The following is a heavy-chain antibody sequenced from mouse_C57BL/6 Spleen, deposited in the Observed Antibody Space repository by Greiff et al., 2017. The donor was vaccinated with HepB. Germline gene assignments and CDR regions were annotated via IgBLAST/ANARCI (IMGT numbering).Heavy chain of an antibody. V-gene: IGHV1-26*01. CDR3: ARWGLPACFAY. Sequence: VQLQQSGPELVKPGASVKISCKASGYTFTDYYMNWVKQSHGKSLEWIGDINPNNGGTSYNQKFKGKATLTVDKSSSTAYMELRSLTSEDSAVYYCARWGLPACFAYWGHGTLVTVSA. J-gene: IGHJ3*01. CDR2: INPNNGGT. CDR1: GYTFTDYY. D-gene: IGHD2-2*01.